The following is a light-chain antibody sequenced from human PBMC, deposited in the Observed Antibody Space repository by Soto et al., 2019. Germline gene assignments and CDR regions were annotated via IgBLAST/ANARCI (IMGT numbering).Light chain of an antibody. CDR3: QQYNNWLT. J-gene: IGKJ1*01. Sequence: EIVMTQSPATLSVSPGERATLSCRASQSVSNNLAWYQKKPGQAPRLLIYGASTRATGIPARFSGSGSGTEFTLTISSLQSEDLAVYYCQQYNNWLTFGQGTRVEIK. CDR2: GAS. V-gene: IGKV3-15*01. CDR1: QSVSNN.